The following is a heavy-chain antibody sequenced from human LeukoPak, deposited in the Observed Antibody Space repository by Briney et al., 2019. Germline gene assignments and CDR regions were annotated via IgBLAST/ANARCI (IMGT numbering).Heavy chain of an antibody. CDR2: INVKSGAT. CDR1: GYTFIDYY. V-gene: IGHV1-2*06. J-gene: IGHJ4*02. Sequence: ASVKVSCKASGYTFIDYYFNWVRQAPGQGPEWMGRINVKSGATDYAQKFQGRVAVTRDTSISTAYMELSSLRSDDTAVYYCARVGRESSTGWLDYWGQGTLVTVSS. CDR3: ARVGRESSTGWLDY. D-gene: IGHD6-19*01.